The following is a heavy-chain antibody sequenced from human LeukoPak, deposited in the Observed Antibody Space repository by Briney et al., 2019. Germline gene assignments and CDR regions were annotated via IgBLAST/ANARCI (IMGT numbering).Heavy chain of an antibody. Sequence: PSETLSLTCTVSGGSISSYYWSWTRQPPGKGLEWIGEINHSGSTSYKPSLKSRVTISVDTSKNQFSLKLSSVTAADTAVYYCACLTTADAFDIWGQGTMVTVSS. CDR1: GGSISSYY. J-gene: IGHJ3*02. V-gene: IGHV4-34*01. CDR3: ACLTTADAFDI. CDR2: INHSGST. D-gene: IGHD3-22*01.